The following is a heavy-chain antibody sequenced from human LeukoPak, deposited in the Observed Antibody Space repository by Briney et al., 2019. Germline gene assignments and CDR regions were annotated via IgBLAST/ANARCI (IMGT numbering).Heavy chain of an antibody. J-gene: IGHJ4*02. CDR2: IYYSGST. D-gene: IGHD3-9*01. CDR3: ARHYYSFVDFDWLFLDYFDY. CDR1: GGSISSSSYY. V-gene: IGHV4-39*01. Sequence: SETLSLTCTVSGGSISSSSYYWGRIRQPPGKGLEWIGSIYYSGSTYYNPSLKSRVTISVDTSKNQFSLKLSSVTAADTAVYYCARHYYSFVDFDWLFLDYFDYWGQGTLVTVSS.